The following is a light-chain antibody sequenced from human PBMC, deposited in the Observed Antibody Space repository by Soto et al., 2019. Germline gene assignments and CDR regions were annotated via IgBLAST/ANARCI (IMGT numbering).Light chain of an antibody. CDR3: KQYNNWPPRAWT. CDR2: GAS. Sequence: EIVMTQSPATLSVSPGERATLSCRASQSVSSNLAWYQQKPGQAPRLLIYGASTRATGIPARFSGSGSGTEFTLTISSLQSEDFAVYYCKQYNNWPPRAWTFGKGTKVEIK. CDR1: QSVSSN. V-gene: IGKV3-15*01. J-gene: IGKJ1*01.